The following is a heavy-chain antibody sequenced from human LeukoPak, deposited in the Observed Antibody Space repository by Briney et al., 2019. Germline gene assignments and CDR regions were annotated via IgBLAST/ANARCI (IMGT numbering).Heavy chain of an antibody. D-gene: IGHD1-26*01. CDR1: GFTFSNFG. J-gene: IGHJ4*02. Sequence: GGSLRLSCAASGFTFSNFGMHWVRQAPGKGLEWVAFIRYDGSNKYYADSVKGRFTISRDNSKNTLYLQMNSLRAEDTAVYYCARGWSSGSHGYFDYWGQGTLITVSS. CDR2: IRYDGSNK. CDR3: ARGWSSGSHGYFDY. V-gene: IGHV3-30*02.